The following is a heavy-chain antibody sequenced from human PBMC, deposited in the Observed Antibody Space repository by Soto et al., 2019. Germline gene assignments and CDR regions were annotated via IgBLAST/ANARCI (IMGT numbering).Heavy chain of an antibody. CDR2: IYYSGNT. Sequence: SEPLSLTCTVSGGSIRSGGYYWSWVRQNPRRGLEWIGNIYYSGNTYYNPSLKSRLTISVDTSKNQFSLNLSSVTAADTAVYYCARAYYYGMDVWGQGTTVTVSS. CDR3: ARAYYYGMDV. V-gene: IGHV4-31*03. J-gene: IGHJ6*02. CDR1: GGSIRSGGYY.